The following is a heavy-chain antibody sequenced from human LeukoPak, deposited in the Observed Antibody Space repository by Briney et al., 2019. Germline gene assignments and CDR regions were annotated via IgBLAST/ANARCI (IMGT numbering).Heavy chain of an antibody. J-gene: IGHJ2*01. Sequence: GESLKISCKGSGYSFTSYWVAWVRQMPGKGLEWMGIIHPGNSDTRHSPSFQGQVTISADKSSSTAYLQWSSLKASDTAMYYCARTPDSYDSRGFQYWYFDLWGRGTQATVSS. V-gene: IGHV5-51*01. CDR1: GYSFTSYW. CDR2: IHPGNSDT. CDR3: ARTPDSYDSRGFQYWYFDL. D-gene: IGHD3-22*01.